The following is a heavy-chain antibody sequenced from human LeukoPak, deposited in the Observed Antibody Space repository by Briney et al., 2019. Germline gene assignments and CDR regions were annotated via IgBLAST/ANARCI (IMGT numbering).Heavy chain of an antibody. D-gene: IGHD1-26*01. V-gene: IGHV4-59*01. CDR2: IYYSAST. J-gene: IGHJ4*02. CDR1: GGSISRYY. Sequence: SETLSLTCTVSGGSISRYYWNWIRQPPGKGLEWIGYIYYSASTNYNPSLKSRVTISVDTSKNQFSLKLSSVTAADTAVYYCARENPVGATTGSNYFDYWGQGTLVTVSS. CDR3: ARENPVGATTGSNYFDY.